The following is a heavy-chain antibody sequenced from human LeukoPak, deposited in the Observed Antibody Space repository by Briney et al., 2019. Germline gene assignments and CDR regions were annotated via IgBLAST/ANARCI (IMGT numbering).Heavy chain of an antibody. D-gene: IGHD4-17*01. J-gene: IGHJ4*02. CDR2: IYSGGST. CDR3: ASQTTVKYYFGY. V-gene: IGHV3-53*01. Sequence: GGSLRLSCAASGFTVSSDHMSWVRQAPGKGLEWVSVIYSGGSTYYADSVKGRFTISRDNSKNTLYLQLNSLRGEDTAVYYCASQTTVKYYFGYWGQGTLVTVSS. CDR1: GFTVSSDH.